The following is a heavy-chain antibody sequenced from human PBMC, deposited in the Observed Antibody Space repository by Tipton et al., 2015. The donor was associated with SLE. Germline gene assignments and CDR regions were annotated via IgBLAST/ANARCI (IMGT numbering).Heavy chain of an antibody. D-gene: IGHD3-9*01. CDR1: GASVSTYY. CDR2: VYDIDFT. J-gene: IGHJ5*02. Sequence: TLSLTCTVSGASVSTYYWNWVRQPPGKGLEWIGHVYDIDFTNYNPSLKSRVTISLDPSKNQFSLRLNSVTAADTAIYYCARDLQPSIERYFDWLGGWFDPWGQGTLVTVSS. CDR3: ARDLQPSIERYFDWLGGWFDP. V-gene: IGHV4-59*02.